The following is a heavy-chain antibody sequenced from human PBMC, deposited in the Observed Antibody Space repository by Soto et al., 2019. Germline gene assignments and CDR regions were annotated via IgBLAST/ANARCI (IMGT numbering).Heavy chain of an antibody. J-gene: IGHJ6*02. CDR3: VRLRVEVPDFYGVDV. V-gene: IGHV5-10-1*01. CDR2: IDPTDSYT. CDR1: GYSFTSYW. D-gene: IGHD2-2*01. Sequence: XESLKISCRGSGYSFTSYWITWVRQMPGKGLEWMGRIDPTDSYTNYSPSFQGHVTISADKSISTAYLQWSSLKASDTAMYYCVRLRVEVPDFYGVDVWGQGTPVTVS.